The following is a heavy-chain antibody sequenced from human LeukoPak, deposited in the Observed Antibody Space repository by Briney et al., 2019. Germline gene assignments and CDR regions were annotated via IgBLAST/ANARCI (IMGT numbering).Heavy chain of an antibody. Sequence: SETLSLTCTVSGGSISTYYWSWIRQPPGKGLEWIGYIYYSGSTNYNPSFKSRVTISVDTSKNQFSLKLSSVTAADTAVYYCARDGMVLGGFDYWGQGTLVTVSS. J-gene: IGHJ4*02. CDR3: ARDGMVLGGFDY. D-gene: IGHD2-8*01. V-gene: IGHV4-59*01. CDR1: GGSISTYY. CDR2: IYYSGST.